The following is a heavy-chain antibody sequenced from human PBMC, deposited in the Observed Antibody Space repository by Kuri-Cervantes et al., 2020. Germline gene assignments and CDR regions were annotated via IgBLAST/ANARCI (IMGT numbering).Heavy chain of an antibody. Sequence: GESLKISCAASGIAFSNAWMSWVRQAPGKGLEWVGRIQSKTDGGTTDYAAPVKGRFTISRDDSKNTLYLQMNSLTSEDTAVYYCATDLRWELAGFSHWGQGTLVTVSS. V-gene: IGHV3-15*01. J-gene: IGHJ4*02. CDR1: GIAFSNAW. D-gene: IGHD4-23*01. CDR3: ATDLRWELAGFSH. CDR2: IQSKTDGGTT.